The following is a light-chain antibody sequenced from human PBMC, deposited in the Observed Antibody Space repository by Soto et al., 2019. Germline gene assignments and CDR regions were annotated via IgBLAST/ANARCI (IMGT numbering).Light chain of an antibody. CDR2: EVS. J-gene: IGLJ2*01. V-gene: IGLV2-14*01. CDR1: SSDVGGYNY. Sequence: QSALTQPASVSGSPGQSITISCTGTSSDVGGYNYVSWYQQHPGEAHKLMIYEVSNRPSGVSNRFAGSKSGNTASLTISGLQAEDEADYYCSSYTSSSTLVVFGGGTKLTVL. CDR3: SSYTSSSTLVV.